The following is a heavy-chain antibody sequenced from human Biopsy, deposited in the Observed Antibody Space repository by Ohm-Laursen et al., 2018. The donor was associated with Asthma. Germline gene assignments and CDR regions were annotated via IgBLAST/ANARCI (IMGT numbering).Heavy chain of an antibody. V-gene: IGHV3-53*01. J-gene: IGHJ4*02. D-gene: IGHD3-22*01. CDR2: FYSGGTS. CDR1: GFAVSTDH. Sequence: SLKLSCAAPGFAVSTDHMFWVRPAPGKGLEWVSVFYSGGTSHTAASVRGRFTISRDYSKNTLSLQMHSLRAEDTAVYSCARGDSSNWSHYYFDYWGQGTLVTVSS. CDR3: ARGDSSNWSHYYFDY.